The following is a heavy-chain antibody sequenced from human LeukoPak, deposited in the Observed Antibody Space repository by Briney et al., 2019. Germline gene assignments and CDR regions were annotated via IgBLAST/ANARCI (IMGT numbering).Heavy chain of an antibody. D-gene: IGHD3-9*01. CDR2: ISGSGGST. CDR1: GFTFSSYA. Sequence: GSLRLSCAASGFTFSSYAMSWVRQAPGKGLEWVSAISGSGGSTYYADSVKGRFTISRDNSKNTLYLQMNSLRAEDTAVYYCAKVLRYFGWLPRFDYWGQGTLVTVSS. V-gene: IGHV3-23*01. J-gene: IGHJ4*02. CDR3: AKVLRYFGWLPRFDY.